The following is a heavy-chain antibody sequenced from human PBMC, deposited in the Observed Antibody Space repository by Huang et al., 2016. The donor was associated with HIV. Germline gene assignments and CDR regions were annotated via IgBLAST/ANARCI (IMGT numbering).Heavy chain of an antibody. J-gene: IGHJ3*02. Sequence: QVQLVQSGAEVRKPGSSVKVSCKASGGNFKSYTINGLRQAPGQGPEWMGWILPILVKPNYAPKFQARLTITADGSTSTAYMVLSSLRPEDTAIYYCAKWGGLSDYDFRRAHAFDIWGQGTVVTVSS. D-gene: IGHD5-12*01. CDR1: GGNFKSYT. CDR2: ILPILVKP. V-gene: IGHV1-69*01. CDR3: AKWGGLSDYDFRRAHAFDI.